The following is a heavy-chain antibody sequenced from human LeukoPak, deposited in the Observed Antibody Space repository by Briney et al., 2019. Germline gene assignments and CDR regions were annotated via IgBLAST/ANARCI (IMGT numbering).Heavy chain of an antibody. Sequence: ASVKVSCKASGYTFTSYYVHWVRQAPGQGPKWMGIINPSGGATRYAQKFQGRVTMTRDMSTSTVYMDLSSLRSDDTALYYCARDRDRSGSDLFDYWGQGTLVTVSS. CDR2: INPSGGAT. CDR3: ARDRDRSGSDLFDY. V-gene: IGHV1-46*01. CDR1: GYTFTSYY. D-gene: IGHD3-22*01. J-gene: IGHJ4*02.